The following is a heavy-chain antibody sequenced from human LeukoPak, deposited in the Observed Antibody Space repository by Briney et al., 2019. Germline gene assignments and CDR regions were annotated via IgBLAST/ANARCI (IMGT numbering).Heavy chain of an antibody. J-gene: IGHJ5*02. Sequence: KTSETLSLTCSVSGGSLSTYYWSWIRQPPGKGLEWIGYIYYTGSTDSNPSLKSRVTISIDTSKNQFSLRLSSVTAADTAVYYCARGHSSGYYQGGGWFDPWGQGTLVTVSS. D-gene: IGHD3-22*01. CDR2: IYYTGST. CDR3: ARGHSSGYYQGGGWFDP. CDR1: GGSLSTYY. V-gene: IGHV4-59*01.